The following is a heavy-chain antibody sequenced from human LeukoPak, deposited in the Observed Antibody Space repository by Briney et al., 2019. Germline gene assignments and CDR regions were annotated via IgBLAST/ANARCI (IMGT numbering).Heavy chain of an antibody. V-gene: IGHV1-18*01. D-gene: IGHD5-18*01. CDR1: GYTFTSYG. J-gene: IGHJ4*02. Sequence: ASVKVSCKASGYTFTSYGISWVRQAPGQGLEWMGWISAYNGNTNYAQKLQGRVTMTTDTSTSTAYMELRSLRSDDTAVYYCARDGWIQLWPSRNYFDYWGQGTLVTVSS. CDR2: ISAYNGNT. CDR3: ARDGWIQLWPSRNYFDY.